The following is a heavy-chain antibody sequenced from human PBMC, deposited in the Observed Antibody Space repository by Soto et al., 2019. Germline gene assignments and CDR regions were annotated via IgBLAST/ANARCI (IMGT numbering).Heavy chain of an antibody. CDR3: AKESRYCSSTSCYFDY. J-gene: IGHJ4*02. Sequence: GGSLRLSCAASGFTFSSYGMHWVRQAPGKGLEWVAVISYDGSNKYYADSVKGRFTISRDNSKNTLYLQMNSLRAEDTAVYYCAKESRYCSSTSCYFDYWGQGTLVTVSS. CDR1: GFTFSSYG. D-gene: IGHD2-2*01. V-gene: IGHV3-30*18. CDR2: ISYDGSNK.